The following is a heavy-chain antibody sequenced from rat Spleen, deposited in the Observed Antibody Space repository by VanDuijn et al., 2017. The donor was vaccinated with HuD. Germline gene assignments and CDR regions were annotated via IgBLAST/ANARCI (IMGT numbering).Heavy chain of an antibody. V-gene: IGHV2-43*01. CDR3: FLSGEGY. Sequence: QVQLKESGPGLVQPSQTLSLTCTISGFSLTNYHVSWVRQPPGKGLEWMGGIWGDGSTDYNPVLKSRLSISRDTSKSQVFLTMNSLKTDDTAVYYCFLSGEGYWGQGVMVTVSS. J-gene: IGHJ2*01. CDR2: IWGDGST. D-gene: IGHD1-1*01. CDR1: GFSLTNYH.